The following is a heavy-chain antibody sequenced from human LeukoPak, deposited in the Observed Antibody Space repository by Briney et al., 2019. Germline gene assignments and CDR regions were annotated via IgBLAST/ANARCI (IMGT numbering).Heavy chain of an antibody. Sequence: ASVKVSCKASGGTFSSYAISWVRQAPGQGLEWMGRIIPILGIANYAQKFQGRVTITADKSTSAAYMELSSLRSEDTAVYYCARAGPTSRDGYNFEDYWGQGTLVTVSS. V-gene: IGHV1-69*04. CDR1: GGTFSSYA. CDR3: ARAGPTSRDGYNFEDY. CDR2: IIPILGIA. J-gene: IGHJ4*02. D-gene: IGHD5-24*01.